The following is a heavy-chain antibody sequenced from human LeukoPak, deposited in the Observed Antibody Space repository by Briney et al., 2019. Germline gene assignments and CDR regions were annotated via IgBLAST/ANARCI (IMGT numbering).Heavy chain of an antibody. J-gene: IGHJ4*02. D-gene: IGHD6-13*01. CDR2: IKQDGSEK. CDR1: GFTISSYW. Sequence: GGSLRLSCAASGFTISSYWMSWVRQAPGKGLEWVANIKQDGSEKYYVDSVKGRFTISRDNAKNSLYLQMNSLRAEDTAVYYCARNPEYSSSWPLDYWGQETLVTVSS. V-gene: IGHV3-7*01. CDR3: ARNPEYSSSWPLDY.